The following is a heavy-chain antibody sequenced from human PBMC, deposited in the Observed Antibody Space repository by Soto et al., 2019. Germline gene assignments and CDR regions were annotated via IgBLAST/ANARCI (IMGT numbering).Heavy chain of an antibody. CDR2: ISSSSSYI. V-gene: IGHV3-21*01. CDR3: WLYCTNGVVCRGGMDV. J-gene: IGHJ6*02. Sequence: EVQLVESGGGLVKPGGSLRLSCAASGFTFSSYSMNWVRQAPGKGLEWVSSISSSSSYIYYADSGKGRFTIFRDNAKNSLYLQMNSLRAEDTAVYYCWLYCTNGVVCRGGMDVWGQGTTVTVSS. CDR1: GFTFSSYS. D-gene: IGHD2-8*01.